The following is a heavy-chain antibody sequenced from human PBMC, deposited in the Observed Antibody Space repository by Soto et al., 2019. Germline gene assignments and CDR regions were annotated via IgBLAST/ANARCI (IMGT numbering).Heavy chain of an antibody. CDR2: IIPIFGIA. CDR1: GGTFSSYA. D-gene: IGHD3-3*01. V-gene: IGHV1-69*13. Sequence: SSFTVSFNASGGTFSSYAISWVRQAPGQGLEWMGGIIPIFGIANYAQKFQGRVTITADESTSTAYMELSSLRSEDTALYYCARRDTSGFLRYFDNWGQGTQVTVSS. J-gene: IGHJ4*02. CDR3: ARRDTSGFLRYFDN.